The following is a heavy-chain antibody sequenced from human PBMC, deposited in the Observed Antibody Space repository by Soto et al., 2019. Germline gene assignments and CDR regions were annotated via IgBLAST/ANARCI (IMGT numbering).Heavy chain of an antibody. J-gene: IGHJ5*01. Sequence: PGGSLRLSCAASGFRFRTRAMSWVRQAPGKGLEWVASIRPGGDSTYYADSVKGRFAVSGDNSNVTLYLQMDSLRVEDTAIYYCTTHEEGAPWAGGFDSWGQGTLVTVSS. CDR2: IRPGGDST. V-gene: IGHV3-23*01. CDR1: GFRFRTRA. D-gene: IGHD1-26*01. CDR3: TTHEEGAPWAGGFDS.